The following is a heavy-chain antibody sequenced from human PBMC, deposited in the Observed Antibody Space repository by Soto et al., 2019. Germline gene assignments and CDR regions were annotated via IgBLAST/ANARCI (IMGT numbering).Heavy chain of an antibody. D-gene: IGHD3-22*01. CDR1: GDSISRIDYY. J-gene: IGHJ3*02. Sequence: SETLSVTCSVSGDSISRIDYYWTWIRQHPEKGLEWIGNIYFRGNTYYSPSLESRLTISVDTSKNQFSLKLTSVTAADTAVYYCAREGGSYDSGGYLIRGAFDIWGQGTMFTVSS. V-gene: IGHV4-31*03. CDR2: IYFRGNT. CDR3: AREGGSYDSGGYLIRGAFDI.